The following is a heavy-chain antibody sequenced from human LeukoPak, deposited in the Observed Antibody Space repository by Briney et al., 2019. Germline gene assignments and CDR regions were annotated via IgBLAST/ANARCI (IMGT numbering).Heavy chain of an antibody. CDR1: GYTFTSYY. J-gene: IGHJ4*02. CDR2: INPSGGST. D-gene: IGHD1-26*01. CDR3: ARDFHDIVGAPNAGYFDY. Sequence: GASVKVSCKASGYTFTSYYIHWVRQAPGRGLEWMGIINPSGGSTTYAQKFQGRVTMTRDMSTSTVYMELSSLRSEDTAVYYCARDFHDIVGAPNAGYFDYWGQGTLVTVSS. V-gene: IGHV1-46*01.